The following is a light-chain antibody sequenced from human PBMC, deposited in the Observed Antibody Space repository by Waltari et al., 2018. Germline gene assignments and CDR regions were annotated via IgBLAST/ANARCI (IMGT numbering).Light chain of an antibody. V-gene: IGKV1-6*01. CDR1: QVIRND. Sequence: AIQLTHSPSSLSASVRDRLTITCRASQVIRNDLGWYQQKPGKAPKLLIYAASSLQIGVPSRFSGSGSGTDFTLTISSLQPEDFATYYCLQDYSYPRTLGQGTKVEIK. CDR3: LQDYSYPRT. J-gene: IGKJ1*01. CDR2: AAS.